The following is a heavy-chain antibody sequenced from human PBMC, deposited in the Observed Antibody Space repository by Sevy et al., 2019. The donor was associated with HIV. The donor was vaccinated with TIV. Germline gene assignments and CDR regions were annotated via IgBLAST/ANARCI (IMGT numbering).Heavy chain of an antibody. J-gene: IGHJ4*02. V-gene: IGHV3-74*01. D-gene: IGHD1-26*01. CDR2: INSDGSRT. Sequence: GSSLRLSCEVSGFTFSSDWMHWVRQAPGKGLVWVSRINSDGSRTNYADSVKGRFTISRDSAKNTLFLQMDSLRAEDTAMYYCIRGTSGTFGHRGQGTLVTVSS. CDR1: GFTFSSDW. CDR3: IRGTSGTFGH.